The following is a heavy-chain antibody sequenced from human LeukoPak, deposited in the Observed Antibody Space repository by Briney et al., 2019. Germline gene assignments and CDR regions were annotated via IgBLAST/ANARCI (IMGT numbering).Heavy chain of an antibody. Sequence: KAGESLKISCKCSGYTFTSYAIHWVRQAPGQGLEWMGWITPSGGTNYPQKFQGRVAITWDTSITTAYMDLSGLTSDDTAVYYCARDRYGDGFAHLDYWGQGALVTVFS. CDR2: ITPSGGT. CDR1: GYTFTSYA. J-gene: IGHJ4*02. D-gene: IGHD5-24*01. CDR3: ARDRYGDGFAHLDY. V-gene: IGHV1-2*02.